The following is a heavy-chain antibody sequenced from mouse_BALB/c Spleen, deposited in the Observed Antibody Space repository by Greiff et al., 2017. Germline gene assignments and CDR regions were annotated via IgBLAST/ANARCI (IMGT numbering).Heavy chain of an antibody. V-gene: IGHV5-6-3*01. D-gene: IGHD1-1*01. CDR3: ARDKDYGGYAMDY. CDR1: GFTFSSYG. CDR2: INSNGGST. J-gene: IGHJ4*01. Sequence: EVNVVESGGGLVQPGGSLKLSCAASGFTFSSYGMSWVRQTPDKRLELVATINSNGGSTYYPDSVKGRFTISRDNAKNTLYLQMSSLKSEDTAMYYCARDKDYGGYAMDYWGQGTSVTVSS.